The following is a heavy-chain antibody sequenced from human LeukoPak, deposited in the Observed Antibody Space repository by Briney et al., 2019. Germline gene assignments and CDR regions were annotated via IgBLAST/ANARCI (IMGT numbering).Heavy chain of an antibody. J-gene: IGHJ4*02. CDR3: ARGSSHTYYYDSSGQSSFDY. Sequence: SVKVSCKASGGTFSSYAISWVRQAPGQGLEWMGGIIPIFGTANYTQKLQGRVTITADESTSTAYMELSSLRSEDTAVYYCARGSSHTYYYDSSGQSSFDYWGQGTLVTVSS. CDR2: IIPIFGTA. V-gene: IGHV1-69*01. CDR1: GGTFSSYA. D-gene: IGHD3-22*01.